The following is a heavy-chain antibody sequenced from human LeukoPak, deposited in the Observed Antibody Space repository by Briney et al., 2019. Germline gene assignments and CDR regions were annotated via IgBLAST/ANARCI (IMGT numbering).Heavy chain of an antibody. V-gene: IGHV3-21*01. D-gene: IGHD1-26*01. CDR1: GFTFSTYS. Sequence: PGGSLRLSCAASGFTFSTYSMNWVRQAPGKGLEWVSSISSSTSYIYYADSVKGRFTISRDNAKSSLYLQMNSLGAEDTAVYYCARVSVGSDDYWGQGTLVTVSS. CDR3: ARVSVGSDDY. CDR2: ISSSTSYI. J-gene: IGHJ4*02.